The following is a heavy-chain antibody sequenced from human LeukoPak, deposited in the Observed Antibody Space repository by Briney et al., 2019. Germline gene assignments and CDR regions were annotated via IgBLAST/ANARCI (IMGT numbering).Heavy chain of an antibody. V-gene: IGHV3-48*02. CDR1: GFTFSSYS. Sequence: QPGGSLRLSCAASGFTFSSYSMNWVRQAPGKGLEWVSYISSSSSTIYYADSVKGRFTISRDNAKNSLYLQMNSLRDEDTAVYYCARDRSSGWYRPFDYWGQGTLVTVSS. CDR2: ISSSSSTI. CDR3: ARDRSSGWYRPFDY. J-gene: IGHJ4*02. D-gene: IGHD6-19*01.